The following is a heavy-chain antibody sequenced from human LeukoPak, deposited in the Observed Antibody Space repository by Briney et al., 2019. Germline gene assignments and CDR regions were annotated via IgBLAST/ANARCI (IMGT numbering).Heavy chain of an antibody. CDR2: ISGGSRTI. Sequence: PGGSLRLSCAASGFTFSSYAMNWIRQAPGKGLVWVSSISGGSRTINYADSVKGRFTTSRDNAKNSLYLQVNSLRAEDTAVYYCARAGQSDYWGQGTLVTVSS. V-gene: IGHV3-48*04. J-gene: IGHJ4*02. CDR1: GFTFSSYA. CDR3: ARAGQSDY.